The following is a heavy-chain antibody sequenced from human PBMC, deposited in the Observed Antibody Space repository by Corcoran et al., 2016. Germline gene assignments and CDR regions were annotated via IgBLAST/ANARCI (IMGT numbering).Heavy chain of an antibody. Sequence: QLQLQESGPGLVKPSETLSLTCTVSGGSISSSSYYWGWIRQPPGKGLEWIGSIYYSGSTYSNPSLKSRVTIAVDTSKNQFSLKLSSVTAADTAVYYCASYPDVDTAMVMPVPDYWGQGTLVTVSS. D-gene: IGHD5-18*01. CDR2: IYYSGST. CDR1: GGSISSSSYY. CDR3: ASYPDVDTAMVMPVPDY. J-gene: IGHJ4*02. V-gene: IGHV4-39*07.